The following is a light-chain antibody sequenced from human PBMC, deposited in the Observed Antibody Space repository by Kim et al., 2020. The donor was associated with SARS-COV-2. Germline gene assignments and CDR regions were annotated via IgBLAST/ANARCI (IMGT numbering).Light chain of an antibody. CDR1: QGISND. Sequence: ASVGDRVPITCRASQGISNDLGWYQQKPGKAPKLLIYSASSLQTGVPSRFSGSRSGTNFILTISSLQPEDCATYYCLQDYSFPWTFGQGTKVDIK. V-gene: IGKV1-6*01. CDR3: LQDYSFPWT. CDR2: SAS. J-gene: IGKJ1*01.